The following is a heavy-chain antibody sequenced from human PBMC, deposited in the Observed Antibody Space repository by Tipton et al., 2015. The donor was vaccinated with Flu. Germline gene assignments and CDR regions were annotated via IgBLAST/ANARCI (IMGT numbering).Heavy chain of an antibody. D-gene: IGHD4-17*01. Sequence: TLSLTCTVSGGSISSGDYYWSWIRQPPGKGLEWIGYIYYSGSTYYNPSLKSRVTISVDTSKNQFSLKLSSETAADTAVYYCAREGYTVTTRWFDPWGQGTLVTVSS. CDR1: GGSISSGDYY. V-gene: IGHV4-30-4*01. CDR2: IYYSGST. J-gene: IGHJ5*02. CDR3: AREGYTVTTRWFDP.